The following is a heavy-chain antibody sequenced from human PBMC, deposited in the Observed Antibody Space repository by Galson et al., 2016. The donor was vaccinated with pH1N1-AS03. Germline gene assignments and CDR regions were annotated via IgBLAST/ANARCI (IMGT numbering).Heavy chain of an antibody. Sequence: SVKVSCKASGYTFTRNSVHWLRQAPGQRLEWLGWISTDYGKTAYSQKFQGRVTITKDTSASTAYMELISLQSEDTAVYYCARSDSFDIWGQGTMVIVSS. CDR2: ISTDYGKT. J-gene: IGHJ3*02. V-gene: IGHV1-3*04. CDR1: GYTFTRNS. CDR3: ARSDSFDI. D-gene: IGHD1-14*01.